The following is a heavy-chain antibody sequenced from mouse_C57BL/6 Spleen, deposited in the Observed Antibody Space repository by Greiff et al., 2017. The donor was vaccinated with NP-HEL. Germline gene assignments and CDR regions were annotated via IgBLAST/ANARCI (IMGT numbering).Heavy chain of an antibody. CDR1: GYTFTDYY. CDR3: AKDYDYDEGFAY. J-gene: IGHJ3*01. Sequence: QVQLKQSGAELVRPGASVKLSCKASGYTFTDYYINWVKQRPGQGLEWIARIYPGSGNTYYNEKFKGKATLTAEKSSSTAYMQLSSLTSEDSAVYFCAKDYDYDEGFAYWGQGTLVSVSA. CDR2: IYPGSGNT. V-gene: IGHV1-76*01. D-gene: IGHD2-4*01.